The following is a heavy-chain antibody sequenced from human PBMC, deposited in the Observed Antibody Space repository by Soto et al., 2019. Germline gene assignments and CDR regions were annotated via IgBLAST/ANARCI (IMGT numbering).Heavy chain of an antibody. V-gene: IGHV3-33*01. CDR2: IWYDGNIK. Sequence: QVQLAESGGGVVQPGRSLRLSCAASGFTFSSYGMHWVRQAPGKGLEWVAGIWYDGNIKYYADSVKGRLTISRDNSKNTLYLQMSSLRAEDTAVYYCASTPTMLGGMFEYWGQGTLVTVSS. CDR1: GFTFSSYG. D-gene: IGHD3-10*02. J-gene: IGHJ4*02. CDR3: ASTPTMLGGMFEY.